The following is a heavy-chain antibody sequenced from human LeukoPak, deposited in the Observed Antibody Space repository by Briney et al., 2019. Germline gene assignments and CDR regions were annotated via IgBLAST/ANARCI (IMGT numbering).Heavy chain of an antibody. CDR2: TYYRSKWYN. CDR1: GDSVSSNSAA. CDR3: ARTYSSSSMGSYYYYYYMDV. V-gene: IGHV6-1*01. D-gene: IGHD6-6*01. J-gene: IGHJ6*03. Sequence: SQTLSLTCAISGDSVSSNSAAWNWLRQSPSRGLEWLGRTYYRSKWYNDYAVSVKSRITINPDTSKNQFSLQLNSVTPEDTAVYYCARTYSSSSMGSYYYYYYMDVWGKGTTVTVSS.